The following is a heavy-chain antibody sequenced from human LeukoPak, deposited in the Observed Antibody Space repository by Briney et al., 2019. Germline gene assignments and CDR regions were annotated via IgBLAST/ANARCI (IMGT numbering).Heavy chain of an antibody. Sequence: SETLSLTCTVPGGSISSYYWSWIRQPPGKGLEWIGYIYYSGSTNYNPSLQSRVTISVDTSKNQFSLKLSSVTAADTAVYYCARGDIMITFGGVIVAYDYWGQGTLVTVSS. J-gene: IGHJ4*02. CDR3: ARGDIMITFGGVIVAYDY. CDR1: GGSISSYY. CDR2: IYYSGST. V-gene: IGHV4-59*01. D-gene: IGHD3-16*02.